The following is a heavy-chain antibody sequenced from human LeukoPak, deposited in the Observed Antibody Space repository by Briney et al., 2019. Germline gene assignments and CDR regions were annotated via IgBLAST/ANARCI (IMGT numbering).Heavy chain of an antibody. D-gene: IGHD1-1*01. CDR1: GFTFDDYG. Sequence: PGGSLRLSCAASGFTFDDYGMTWVRRVPGKGLEWIAEINWIGDTTRYGDSVKGRFTISRDSAKNSLDLQINSLRVEDTAFYYCATNPPGRTYLQDWGQGTLVTVSS. V-gene: IGHV3-20*04. CDR2: INWIGDTT. J-gene: IGHJ1*01. CDR3: ATNPPGRTYLQD.